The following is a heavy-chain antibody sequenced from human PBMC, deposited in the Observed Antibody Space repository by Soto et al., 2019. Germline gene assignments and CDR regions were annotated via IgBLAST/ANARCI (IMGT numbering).Heavy chain of an antibody. D-gene: IGHD4-17*01. CDR2: IYHSGST. Sequence: SETLSLTCAVSGGSINSDYWWTWVRQPPGKGLEWIGEIYHSGSTNYSPSLKSRVTISVDRSKNQFSLKLSSVSAADTAVYYCARDRKDYPDIWGKGTRVTVSS. J-gene: IGHJ6*04. V-gene: IGHV4-4*02. CDR3: ARDRKDYPDI. CDR1: GGSINSDYW.